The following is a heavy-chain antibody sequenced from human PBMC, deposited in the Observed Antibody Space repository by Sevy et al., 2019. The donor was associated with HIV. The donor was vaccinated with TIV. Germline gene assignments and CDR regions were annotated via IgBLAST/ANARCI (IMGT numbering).Heavy chain of an antibody. V-gene: IGHV4-59*01. CDR1: GGSISSYF. CDR3: ARDSTTRPRVLDY. J-gene: IGHJ4*02. Sequence: SESLSLTCTVSGGSISSYFWTCVRQSPGKGLEWIGNIYFTGNTDYSPSLKSRVTLSLDTSKSQFSLTLNSVTAADTAIYYCARDSTTRPRVLDYWGQGTLVTVSS. D-gene: IGHD1-1*01. CDR2: IYFTGNT.